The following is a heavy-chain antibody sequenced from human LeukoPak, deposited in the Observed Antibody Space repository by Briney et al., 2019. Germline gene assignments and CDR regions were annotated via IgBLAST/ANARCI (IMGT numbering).Heavy chain of an antibody. Sequence: SVKVSCKASGFTFTSSAMQWVRQARGQRLEWIGWIVVGSGNTNYAQKFQERVTITRDTSISTAYMELSKLRSDNTAVYYCARGNLLRSAPIYFDYWGQGTLVTVSS. CDR2: IVVGSGNT. V-gene: IGHV1-58*02. CDR3: ARGNLLRSAPIYFDY. D-gene: IGHD3-9*01. J-gene: IGHJ4*02. CDR1: GFTFTSSA.